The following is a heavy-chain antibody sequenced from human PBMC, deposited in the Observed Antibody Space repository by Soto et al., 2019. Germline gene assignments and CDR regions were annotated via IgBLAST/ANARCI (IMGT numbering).Heavy chain of an antibody. J-gene: IGHJ4*02. D-gene: IGHD3-3*01. V-gene: IGHV1-2*02. CDR2: INPKSGTT. CDR1: GYTFTDYY. Sequence: QVQVVQSGTEVKKPGASVKVSCKASGYTFTDYYMHWVRQAPGQGLEWMGWINPKSGTTNYAQKFQCRVTLTRDTSISTAYMELSRLTSDDTAVYYCARGGITIFGVVDYWGQGTLVTVSS. CDR3: ARGGITIFGVVDY.